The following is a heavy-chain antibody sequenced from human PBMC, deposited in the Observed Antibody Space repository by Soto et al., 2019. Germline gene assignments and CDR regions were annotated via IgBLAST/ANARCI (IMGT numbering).Heavy chain of an antibody. D-gene: IGHD2-15*01. Sequence: QVQLVESGGGLVKPGGSLRLSCAASGFTFSDYYMTWIRQAPGKGLEWVSYISSSGRTIQYADSVKGRFTISRDNAKNSLYLQMNSLRAEDTAVYYCARDPQRYCSGGSCYTMDVWGKGTTVTVSS. V-gene: IGHV3-11*01. J-gene: IGHJ6*04. CDR2: ISSSGRTI. CDR1: GFTFSDYY. CDR3: ARDPQRYCSGGSCYTMDV.